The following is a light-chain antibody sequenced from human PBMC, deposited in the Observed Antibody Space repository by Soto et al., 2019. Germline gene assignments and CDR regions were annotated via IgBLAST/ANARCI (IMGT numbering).Light chain of an antibody. CDR2: EDN. J-gene: IGLJ2*01. Sequence: NFMLTQPHSVSESPGKTVTISCTRSSGSIASNYVQWYQQRPGSAPTTVTYEDNQRPSGVPDRFSGSIDSSSNSASLTISGLKTEDEADYSCQSYDSSNQVFGGGTKLTVL. CDR1: SGSIASNY. V-gene: IGLV6-57*04. CDR3: QSYDSSNQV.